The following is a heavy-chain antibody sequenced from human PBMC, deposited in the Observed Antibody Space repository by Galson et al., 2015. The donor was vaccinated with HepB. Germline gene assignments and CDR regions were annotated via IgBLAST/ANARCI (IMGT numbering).Heavy chain of an antibody. D-gene: IGHD3-3*01. CDR3: AKDRENPNVLRFNKPRSSPQYYYYGMDV. V-gene: IGHV3-30*18. J-gene: IGHJ6*02. Sequence: SLRLSCAASGFTFSSYGMHWVRQAPGKGLEWVAVISYDGSNKYYADSVKGRFTISRDNSKNTLYLQMNSLRAEDTAVYYCAKDRENPNVLRFNKPRSSPQYYYYGMDVWGQGTTVTVSS. CDR1: GFTFSSYG. CDR2: ISYDGSNK.